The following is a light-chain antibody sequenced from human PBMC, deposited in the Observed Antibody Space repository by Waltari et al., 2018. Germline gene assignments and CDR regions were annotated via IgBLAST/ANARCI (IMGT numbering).Light chain of an antibody. J-gene: IGLJ2*01. Sequence: QSALTQPPSASGSPGQSVTISCTGTSSDVGGYNSVPWYQQHPGKVPKLMIYEVTKRPSGVPDRFSGSKSGNTASLTVSGLQAEDEADYYCSSYADSNKLIFGGGTQLTVL. CDR1: SSDVGGYNS. CDR3: SSYADSNKLI. CDR2: EVT. V-gene: IGLV2-8*01.